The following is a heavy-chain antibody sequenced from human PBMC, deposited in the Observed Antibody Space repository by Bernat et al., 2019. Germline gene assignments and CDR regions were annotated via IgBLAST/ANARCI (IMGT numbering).Heavy chain of an antibody. CDR3: AGSGVRFLEWLADY. CDR1: GFTFSDYY. J-gene: IGHJ4*02. V-gene: IGHV3-11*06. CDR2: ISSSSSYT. D-gene: IGHD3-3*01. Sequence: QVQLVESGGGLVKPGGSLRLSCAASGFTFSDYYMSWIRQAPGKGLEWVSYISSSSSYTNYADSVKGRFTISRDNAKNSLYLQMNSLRAEDTAVYYCAGSGVRFLEWLADYWGQGTLVTVSS.